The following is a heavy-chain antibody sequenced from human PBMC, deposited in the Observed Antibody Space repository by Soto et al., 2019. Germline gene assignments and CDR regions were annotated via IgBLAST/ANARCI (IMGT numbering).Heavy chain of an antibody. J-gene: IGHJ4*02. Sequence: ASVKVSCKASGYTFTSYYMHWVRQAPGQGLEWVGIINPSGGSTSYAQKFQGRVTMTRDTSTSTVYMELSSLRSEDTAVYYCARAHEQWLVGQNWGQGTLVTVSS. D-gene: IGHD6-19*01. CDR3: ARAHEQWLVGQN. V-gene: IGHV1-46*01. CDR2: INPSGGST. CDR1: GYTFTSYY.